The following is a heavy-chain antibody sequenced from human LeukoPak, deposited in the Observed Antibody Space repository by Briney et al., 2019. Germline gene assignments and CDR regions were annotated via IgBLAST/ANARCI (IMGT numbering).Heavy chain of an antibody. CDR1: GFTFSSYA. D-gene: IGHD3-3*01. J-gene: IGHJ4*02. Sequence: PGGSLRLSCAASGFTFSSYAMSWVRQAPGKGLEWVSLISGSGGSTYYADSVEGRFTISRDNSKNTLYLQMNSLRAEDTAVYYCAKGSYDFWSGDILYYFDCWGQGTLVTVSS. V-gene: IGHV3-23*01. CDR2: ISGSGGST. CDR3: AKGSYDFWSGDILYYFDC.